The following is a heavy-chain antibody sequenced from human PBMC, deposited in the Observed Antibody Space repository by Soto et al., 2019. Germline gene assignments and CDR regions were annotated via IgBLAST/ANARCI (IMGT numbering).Heavy chain of an antibody. CDR2: IYYSGST. CDR3: ARIFPLEYISSGLFDP. CDR1: GGSISSYY. V-gene: IGHV4-59*01. D-gene: IGHD6-6*01. J-gene: IGHJ5*02. Sequence: SETLSLTCTVSGGSISSYYWSWIRQPPGKGLEWIGYIYYSGSTNYNPSLKSRVTISVDTSKNQFSLKLSSVTAADTAVYYCARIFPLEYISSGLFDPWGQGTLVTVSS.